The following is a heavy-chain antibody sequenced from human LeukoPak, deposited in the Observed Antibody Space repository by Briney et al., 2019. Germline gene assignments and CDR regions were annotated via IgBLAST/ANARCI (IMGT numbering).Heavy chain of an antibody. D-gene: IGHD2-2*01. CDR2: VYPSGST. CDR1: GVSISDYY. V-gene: IGHV4-4*07. Sequence: PSETLSLTCTVSGVSISDYYWTWIRQPAGKGLEWIGCVYPSGSTNYNPSLRSRVTMSIDTSKNQFSLKLKSVTAADTAIYYCARDGGVVVPNAPAAFDIWGQGTMVTVSS. J-gene: IGHJ3*02. CDR3: ARDGGVVVPNAPAAFDI.